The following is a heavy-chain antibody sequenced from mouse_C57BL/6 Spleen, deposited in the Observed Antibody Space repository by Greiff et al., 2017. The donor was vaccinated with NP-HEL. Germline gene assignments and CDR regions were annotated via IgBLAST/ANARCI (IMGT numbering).Heavy chain of an antibody. Sequence: VKLVESGPGLVAPSQSLSITCTVSGFSLTSYGVDWVRQSPGKGLEWLGVIWGVGSTNYNSALKSRLSISKDNSKSQVFLKMNSLQTDDTAMYYCASGDYGTGFAYWGQGTLVTVSA. D-gene: IGHD1-1*01. CDR1: GFSLTSYG. J-gene: IGHJ3*01. CDR3: ASGDYGTGFAY. V-gene: IGHV2-6*01. CDR2: IWGVGST.